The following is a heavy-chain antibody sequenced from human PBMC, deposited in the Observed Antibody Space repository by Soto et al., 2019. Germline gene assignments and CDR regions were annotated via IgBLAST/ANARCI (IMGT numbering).Heavy chain of an antibody. V-gene: IGHV3-48*02. CDR3: ARWWGPLYNWNFGGPSFDY. D-gene: IGHD1-7*01. CDR1: GFTFSSYS. J-gene: IGHJ4*02. CDR2: ISSSSSTI. Sequence: GGSLRLSCAASGFTFSSYSMNWVRQAPGKGLEWVSYISSSSSTIYYADSVKGRFTISRDNAKNSLYLQMNSLRDEDTAVYYCARWWGPLYNWNFGGPSFDYWGQGTLVTVSS.